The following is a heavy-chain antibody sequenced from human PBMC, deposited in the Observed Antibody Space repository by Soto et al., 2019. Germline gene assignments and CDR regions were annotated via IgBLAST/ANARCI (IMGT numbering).Heavy chain of an antibody. V-gene: IGHV1-18*04. Sequence: QVQLVQSGGEVKKPGASVKVSCKTSGYTFSNYDFSWVRQAPGQGLEWMGWVSNKNGVTNYAEKFRDRVTMTTDISTNTIDMELRSLRSDDTAVYFCARERLNTGWYGFDHWGQGTQVTVSS. CDR2: VSNKNGVT. CDR3: ARERLNTGWYGFDH. J-gene: IGHJ4*02. D-gene: IGHD6-19*01. CDR1: GYTFSNYD.